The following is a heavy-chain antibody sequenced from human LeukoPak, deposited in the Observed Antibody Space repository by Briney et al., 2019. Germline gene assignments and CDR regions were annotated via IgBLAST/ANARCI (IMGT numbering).Heavy chain of an antibody. V-gene: IGHV4-39*01. CDR2: IYYSGST. D-gene: IGHD3-22*01. Sequence: SETLSLTCTVSGGSISSYYWGWIRQPPGKGLEWIWSIYYSGSTYYNPSLKSRVTISVDTSKNQFSLKLSSVTAADTAVYYCASRPYYDSSGPTKGGFDYWGQGTLVTVSS. CDR1: GGSISSYY. J-gene: IGHJ4*02. CDR3: ASRPYYDSSGPTKGGFDY.